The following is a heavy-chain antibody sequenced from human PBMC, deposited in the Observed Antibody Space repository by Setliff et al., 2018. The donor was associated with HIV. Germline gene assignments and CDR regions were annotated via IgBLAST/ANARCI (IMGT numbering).Heavy chain of an antibody. J-gene: IGHJ4*02. V-gene: IGHV4-38-2*01. CDR3: MRGRSITIFGVAYFDF. CDR2: VYHSGTT. Sequence: SETLSLTCAVSGYSISPAYYWGWIRQPPGKGLEWIGSVYHSGTTYYNPSLTSRVTISVDMSNNQFSLKVTSVTAADTAVYYCMRGRSITIFGVAYFDFWGQGTQVTVSS. CDR1: GYSISPAYY. D-gene: IGHD3-3*01.